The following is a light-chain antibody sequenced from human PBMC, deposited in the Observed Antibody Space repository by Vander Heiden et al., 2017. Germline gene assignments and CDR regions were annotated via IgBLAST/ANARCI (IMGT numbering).Light chain of an antibody. V-gene: IGLV7-46*01. J-gene: IGLJ2*01. CDR3: SLTYNNAYVL. Sequence: QAVVTQEPSLTVSPGGPVTLTCGSSTGTVTSGHFPYWFQQKPGQAPRTLIYDTDNQHSWTPARFSGSLLGGKAALTLSGAQPEDEADYYCSLTYNNAYVLFGGGTKLTVL. CDR2: DTD. CDR1: TGTVTSGHF.